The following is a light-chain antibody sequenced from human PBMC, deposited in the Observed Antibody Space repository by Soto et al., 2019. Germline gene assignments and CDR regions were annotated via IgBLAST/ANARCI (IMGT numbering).Light chain of an antibody. CDR2: DVS. V-gene: IGLV2-11*01. J-gene: IGLJ1*01. CDR3: CSYAGSHTGL. CDR1: SSDVGNYIF. Sequence: QSVLTQPRSVSGSSGQSVTLSCTGTSSDVGNYIFVSWYQQYPGKAPKLLIYDVSRRPPGVPDRFSGSKSGNTASPTISGLQPEDEAEYYCCSYAGSHTGLFGTGTKVTVL.